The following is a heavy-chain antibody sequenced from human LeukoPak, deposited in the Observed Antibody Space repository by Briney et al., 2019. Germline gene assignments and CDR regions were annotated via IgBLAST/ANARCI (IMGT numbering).Heavy chain of an antibody. J-gene: IGHJ3*01. Sequence: SVEVSCKASGGTFSSYAISWVRQAPGQGLEWMGGIIPIFGTANYAQKFQGRVTITADESTSTAYMELSSLRPEDTAVYYCATESPDSVGGDTCCTFDVWGQGTMVTVST. CDR2: IIPIFGTA. CDR3: ATESPDSVGGDTCCTFDV. V-gene: IGHV1-69*13. D-gene: IGHD2-21*01. CDR1: GGTFSSYA.